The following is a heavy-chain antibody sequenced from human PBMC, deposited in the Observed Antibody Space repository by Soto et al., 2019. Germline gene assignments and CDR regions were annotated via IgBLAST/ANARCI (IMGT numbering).Heavy chain of an antibody. CDR2: ISGSGSDR. J-gene: IGHJ6*03. CDR3: TKTPRSFYYYMDV. Sequence: EVQVLESGGGLVEPGGSLRLSCVGSGFTFSTYAMNWVRRAPGKGLEWVSGISGSGSDRYYADSVRGRFIISRDNSNNTLNLQMDSLRAEDTAIYYCTKTPRSFYYYMDVWGKGTMVTVSS. V-gene: IGHV3-23*01. D-gene: IGHD3-3*01. CDR1: GFTFSTYA.